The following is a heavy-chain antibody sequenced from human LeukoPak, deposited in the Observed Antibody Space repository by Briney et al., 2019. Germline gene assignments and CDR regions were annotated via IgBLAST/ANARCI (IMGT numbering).Heavy chain of an antibody. CDR2: INHSGST. CDR3: ARGGVSDWFDP. D-gene: IGHD2-8*01. V-gene: IGHV4-34*01. Sequence: SETLSLTCAVYGGSFSGYYWSWIRQPPGKGLEWIGEINHSGSTNYNPSLKSRVTLSVDTSKNQFSLKLSSVTAADTAVYYCARGGVSDWFDPWGQGTLVTVSS. CDR1: GGSFSGYY. J-gene: IGHJ5*02.